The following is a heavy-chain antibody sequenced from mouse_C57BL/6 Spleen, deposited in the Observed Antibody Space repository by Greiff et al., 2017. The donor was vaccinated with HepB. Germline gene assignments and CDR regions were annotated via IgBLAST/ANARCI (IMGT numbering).Heavy chain of an antibody. CDR3: ARNYYGSSPHFDY. Sequence: VKLVESGAELAKPGASVKLSCKASGYTFTSYWMHWVKQRPGQGLEWIGYINPSSGYTKYNQKFKDKATLTADKSSSTAYMQLSSLTSEASAVYYCARNYYGSSPHFDYWGQGTTLTVSS. CDR1: GYTFTSYW. V-gene: IGHV1-7*01. CDR2: INPSSGYT. J-gene: IGHJ2*01. D-gene: IGHD1-1*01.